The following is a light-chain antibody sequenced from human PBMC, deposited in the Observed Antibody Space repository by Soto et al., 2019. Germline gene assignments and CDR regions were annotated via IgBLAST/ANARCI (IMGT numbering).Light chain of an antibody. J-gene: IGKJ4*01. CDR3: AQGLATPFT. V-gene: IGKV2-28*01. CDR1: RNLLHSNGYYY. CDR2: LGS. Sequence: EIVLTQSPLSLPVTPGEPACISCRSSRNLLHSNGYYYLDWYLQKPGQSPQLLIYLGSNRASGVPDRFSGSGSGTDFTLTISRVEAEDVGVYFCAQGLATPFTFGGGTKVDIK.